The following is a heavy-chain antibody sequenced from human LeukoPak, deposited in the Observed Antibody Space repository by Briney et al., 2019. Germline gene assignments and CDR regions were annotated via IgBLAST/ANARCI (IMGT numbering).Heavy chain of an antibody. J-gene: IGHJ4*02. CDR1: GGSISSYY. D-gene: IGHD2-15*01. CDR2: IYYSGST. V-gene: IGHV4-59*01. Sequence: PSETLSLTCTVSGGSISSYYWSWIRQPPGKGLEWIGYIYYSGSTNYNPSLKSRVTISVDTSKNQFSLKLSSVTAADTAVYYCAKDPLGYCSGGSCYGYWGQGTLVTVSS. CDR3: AKDPLGYCSGGSCYGY.